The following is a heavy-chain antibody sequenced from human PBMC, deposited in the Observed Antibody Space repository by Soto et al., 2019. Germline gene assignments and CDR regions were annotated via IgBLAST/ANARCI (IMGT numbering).Heavy chain of an antibody. CDR3: ATSVLRYFDWLSQFDY. D-gene: IGHD3-9*01. Sequence: GESLKISCKGSGYSFTSYWIGWVRQMPGKGLEWMGIIYPGDSDTRYSPSFQGQVTISADKSISTAYLQWSSLKASDTAMYYCATSVLRYFDWLSQFDYWGQGTLVTVSS. V-gene: IGHV5-51*01. J-gene: IGHJ4*02. CDR1: GYSFTSYW. CDR2: IYPGDSDT.